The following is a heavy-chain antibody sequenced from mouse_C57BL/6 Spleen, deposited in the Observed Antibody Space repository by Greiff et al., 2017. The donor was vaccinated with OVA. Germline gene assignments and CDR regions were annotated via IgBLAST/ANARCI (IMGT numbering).Heavy chain of an antibody. V-gene: IGHV1-26*01. J-gene: IGHJ3*01. CDR3: ARYYDGSSWAY. Sequence: VQLQQSGPELVKPGASVKISCKASGYTFTDYYMNWVKQSHGKSLEWIGDINPNNGGTSYNQKFKGKATLTVDKSSSTAYMELRSLTSEDSAFYYLARYYDGSSWAYWGQGTLVTVSA. CDR2: INPNNGGT. CDR1: GYTFTDYY. D-gene: IGHD1-1*01.